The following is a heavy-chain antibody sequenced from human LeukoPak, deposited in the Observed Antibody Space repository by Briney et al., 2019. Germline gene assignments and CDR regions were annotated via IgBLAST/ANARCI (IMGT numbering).Heavy chain of an antibody. J-gene: IGHJ5*01. Sequence: GGSLRLSCAASGFTISTYALSWVRQTPGKGLEWVSTVSGSSDSTYYADSVKGRFTISRDTSRNTLYLQMNSLRAEDTAVYYCARIGHDLYQTFDSWGHGTLITVSS. CDR2: VSGSSDST. V-gene: IGHV3-23*01. CDR3: ARIGHDLYQTFDS. CDR1: GFTISTYA. D-gene: IGHD1-1*01.